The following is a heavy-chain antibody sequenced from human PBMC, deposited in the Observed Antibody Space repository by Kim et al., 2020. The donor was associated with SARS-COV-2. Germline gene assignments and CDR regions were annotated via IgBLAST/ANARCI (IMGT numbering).Heavy chain of an antibody. CDR3: ARGLRGASRPPSF. V-gene: IGHV4-34*01. D-gene: IGHD1-26*01. Sequence: NYNPSLKSRVTISIDRSKDQFSLNLTSVTAADTAVYYCARGLRGASRPPSFWGQGSLVTVSS. J-gene: IGHJ4*02.